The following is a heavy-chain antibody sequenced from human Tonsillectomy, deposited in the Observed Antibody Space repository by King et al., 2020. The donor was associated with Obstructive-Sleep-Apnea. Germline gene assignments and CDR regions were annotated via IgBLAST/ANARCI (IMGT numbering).Heavy chain of an antibody. Sequence: QLVQSGAEVKRPGASVKVSCKASGYTFTSYGISWVRQAPGQGLEWMGWISAYNGNTYYAQKVQGRVTMTTDTSTSTAYMELRSLRSDDTAVYYCTRDPPPYSRDYYGMDVWGQGTTVTVSS. CDR1: GYTFTSYG. V-gene: IGHV1-18*01. J-gene: IGHJ6*02. CDR3: TRDPPPYSRDYYGMDV. CDR2: ISAYNGNT. D-gene: IGHD4-11*01.